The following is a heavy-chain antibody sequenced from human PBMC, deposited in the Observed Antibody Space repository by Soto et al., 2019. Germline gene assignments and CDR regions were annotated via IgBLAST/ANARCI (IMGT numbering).Heavy chain of an antibody. V-gene: IGHV4-31*03. CDR2: IYYSGST. CDR3: ARWSVPDPGWFDP. Sequence: QVQLQESGPGLVKPSQTLSLTCTVSGGYISSGGYYWSWIRQHPGKGLEWIGYIYYSGSTYYNPSLKSRVTISVDTSKNQFSLKLSSVTAADTAVYYCARWSVPDPGWFDPWGQGTLVTVSS. D-gene: IGHD2-2*01. J-gene: IGHJ5*02. CDR1: GGYISSGGYY.